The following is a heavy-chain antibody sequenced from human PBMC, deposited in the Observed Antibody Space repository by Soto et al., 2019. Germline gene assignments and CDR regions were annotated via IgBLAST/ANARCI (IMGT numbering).Heavy chain of an antibody. Sequence: QVQLQESGPGLMKPSETLSLTCTVSGGSISSYYWSWIRQPPGKGLEWIGYIYYSGSTNYNPSLKSRVVMSVDTSKNQFSLKLSSVAAADTALYYCAHQLITWGQGTLVTVSS. CDR2: IYYSGST. CDR1: GGSISSYY. J-gene: IGHJ5*02. D-gene: IGHD2-2*01. CDR3: AHQLIT. V-gene: IGHV4-59*01.